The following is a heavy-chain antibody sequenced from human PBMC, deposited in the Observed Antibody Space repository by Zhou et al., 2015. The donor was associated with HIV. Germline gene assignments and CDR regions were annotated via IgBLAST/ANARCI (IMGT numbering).Heavy chain of an antibody. V-gene: IGHV3-15*04. J-gene: IGHJ5*02. CDR3: TTAFVDGYGDYTKWLDP. CDR1: GFTFNNAL. CDR2: IDTNADGATT. Sequence: EVQLVESGGNLVQPGKSLRLTCTASGFTFNNALMTWVRQAPGKGLEWVGQIDTNADGATTNYAAPVKDRFTISRDDSNNTLFLQMNKLKIEDTAIYYCTTAFVDGYGDYTKWLDPWGQGTLVTVSS. D-gene: IGHD4-17*01.